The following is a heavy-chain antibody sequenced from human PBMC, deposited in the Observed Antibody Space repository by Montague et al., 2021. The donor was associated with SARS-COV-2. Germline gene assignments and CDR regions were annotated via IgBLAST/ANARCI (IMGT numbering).Heavy chain of an antibody. V-gene: IGHV4-34*01. CDR3: ARGQVTAFAIRIVFPAAGALDS. CDR1: GGSFNGYY. Sequence: SETLSLTCAVYGGSFNGYYWTWVRQPPGKGLEWIGEITHSGGIKYNPSLQNRVNMSVDKSKNQFSLKLTSVTVADAATYYCARGQVTAFAIRIVFPAAGALDSWGRGTTVTVSS. D-gene: IGHD3-3*02. CDR2: ITHSGGI. J-gene: IGHJ6*02.